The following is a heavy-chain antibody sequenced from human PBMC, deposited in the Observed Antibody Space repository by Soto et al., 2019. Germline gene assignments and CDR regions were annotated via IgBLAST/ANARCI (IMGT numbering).Heavy chain of an antibody. J-gene: IGHJ3*02. CDR2: IYYTGGT. V-gene: IGHV4-61*01. CDR1: GGSVSSGSYY. CDR3: ASQFGELLADAFDI. D-gene: IGHD3-10*01. Sequence: SETLSLTCSVSGGSVSSGSYYWSWIRQSLEKGLEWIGYIYYTGGTKYNPSLTSRVTISTDTSRNQFSLQLTSVTAADTAVYYCASQFGELLADAFDIWGQGTMVTVSS.